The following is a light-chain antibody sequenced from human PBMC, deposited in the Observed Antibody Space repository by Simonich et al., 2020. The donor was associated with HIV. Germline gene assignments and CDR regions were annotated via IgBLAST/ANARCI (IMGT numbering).Light chain of an antibody. CDR1: SSDVGGYNY. J-gene: IGLJ3*02. CDR2: DVI. CDR3: LSYTSSSTLGV. Sequence: QSALTQPASVSGSPGQSITISCTGTSSDVGGYNYVSWYQQHPGKAPKLKIYDVINRPSGVSNRFSGSKSGNTASLTISGLQAEDEADYHCLSYTSSSTLGVFGEGTKLTVV. V-gene: IGLV2-14*03.